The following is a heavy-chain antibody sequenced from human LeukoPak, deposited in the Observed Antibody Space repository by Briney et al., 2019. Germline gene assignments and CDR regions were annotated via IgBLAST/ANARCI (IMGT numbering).Heavy chain of an antibody. CDR2: ISGSGGGT. V-gene: IGHV3-23*01. Sequence: GGSLSLSCAVSGITVCNYGMSWVRQAPGKGLEWVAGISGSGGGTNYADSVKGRFTISRDNFKNTLYLQMNSLRAEDTAVYFCAKRGVVIRVILVGFHKEAYYFDSWGQGALVTVSS. CDR3: AKRGVVIRVILVGFHKEAYYFDS. CDR1: GITVCNYG. J-gene: IGHJ4*02. D-gene: IGHD3-22*01.